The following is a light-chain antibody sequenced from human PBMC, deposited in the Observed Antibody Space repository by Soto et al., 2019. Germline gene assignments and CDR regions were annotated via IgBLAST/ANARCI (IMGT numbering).Light chain of an antibody. V-gene: IGKV1-5*03. CDR3: QQYNDWPT. Sequence: DIQMTQSPSTLSGSVGDRVTITCRASQTISSWLAWYQQKPGKAPKPLIYKASTLKSGVPSRFSGSGSGTEFTLTISSLQSEDFALYYCQQYNDWPTFGQGTKVDIK. CDR2: KAS. CDR1: QTISSW. J-gene: IGKJ1*01.